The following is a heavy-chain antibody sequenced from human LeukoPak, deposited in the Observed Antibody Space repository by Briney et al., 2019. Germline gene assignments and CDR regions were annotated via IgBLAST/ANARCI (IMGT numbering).Heavy chain of an antibody. J-gene: IGHJ4*02. CDR3: AKLEGYSYGLPRFDY. CDR2: MFSGGST. Sequence: PGGSLRLSCAVSGFPVSSNFMSWVRQAPGKGLQSVSIMFSGGSTDYADSVRGRFSISRDSSQNTVSLQMNSLRVEDTAVYYCAKLEGYSYGLPRFDYWGQGTLVTVSS. V-gene: IGHV3-53*01. CDR1: GFPVSSNF. D-gene: IGHD5-18*01.